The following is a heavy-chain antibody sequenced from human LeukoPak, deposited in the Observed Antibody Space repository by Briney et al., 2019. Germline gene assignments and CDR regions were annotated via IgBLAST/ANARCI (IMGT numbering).Heavy chain of an antibody. V-gene: IGHV3-11*04. CDR3: ARGGGYNWIGAPDY. D-gene: IGHD5-24*01. Sequence: PGGSLRLSCAASGFTFSYYYMSWIRQAPGKGREGVSYISSSGSTIYYADSVKGRFTIPRDNAKNLLYMQMNSLRAEDTAVYYCARGGGYNWIGAPDYWGQGTLVTVSS. J-gene: IGHJ4*02. CDR1: GFTFSYYY. CDR2: ISSSGSTI.